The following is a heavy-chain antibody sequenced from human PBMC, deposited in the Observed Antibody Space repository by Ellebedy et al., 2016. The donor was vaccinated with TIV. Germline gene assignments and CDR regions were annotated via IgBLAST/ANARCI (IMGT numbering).Heavy chain of an antibody. Sequence: GESLKISYAASGFTFSNYAMSWVRQAPGKGLEWVSAISGSGGSTYYADSVKGRFTISRDNSKNTLYLQMNSLRAEDTAVYYCANGFEFGAWYDYWGQGTLVTVSS. CDR3: ANGFEFGAWYDY. D-gene: IGHD6-19*01. CDR1: GFTFSNYA. J-gene: IGHJ4*02. CDR2: ISGSGGST. V-gene: IGHV3-23*01.